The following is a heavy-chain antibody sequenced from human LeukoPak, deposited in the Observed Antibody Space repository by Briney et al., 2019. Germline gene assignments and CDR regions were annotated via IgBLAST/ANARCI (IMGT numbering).Heavy chain of an antibody. CDR2: IASDGSST. CDR1: GFTFSSYW. CDR3: ARGRPHGNDY. V-gene: IGHV3-74*01. J-gene: IGHJ4*02. D-gene: IGHD4-23*01. Sequence: TGGSLRLSCAASGFTFSSYWMNWVRQAPGKGLVWVSRIASDGSSTTYADSVKGRFSISRDYAKNTLYLQMNSLRVEDTAVYYCARGRPHGNDYWGQGTLVTVSS.